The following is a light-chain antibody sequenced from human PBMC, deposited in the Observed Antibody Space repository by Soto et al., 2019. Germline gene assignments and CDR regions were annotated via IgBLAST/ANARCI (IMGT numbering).Light chain of an antibody. Sequence: DIVMTQSPISLPVSPGEPASISCRSSQSLLDSDGYKYLDWYLQKPGQSPQLLIYMGSNRATGVPDRFSASGSGTDFTLKISRVAAEDVGVYYCMPALQTWYTFGQGTRLEIK. J-gene: IGKJ2*01. CDR2: MGS. CDR3: MPALQTWYT. V-gene: IGKV2-28*01. CDR1: QSLLDSDGYKY.